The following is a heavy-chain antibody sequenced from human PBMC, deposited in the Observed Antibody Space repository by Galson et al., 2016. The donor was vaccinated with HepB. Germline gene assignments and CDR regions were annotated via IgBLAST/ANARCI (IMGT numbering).Heavy chain of an antibody. CDR1: GYSFTNYW. Sequence: QSGAEVKKPGESLKISCKGSGYSFTNYWIGWVRQMPGKGLEWMGIIYPDDSDTRYSPSFQGQVTISADRSITTAYLQWSNLKASDTAMYYCARHSRWSTGTIDFWGQGTLVTVSP. CDR2: IYPDDSDT. J-gene: IGHJ4*02. CDR3: ARHSRWSTGTIDF. D-gene: IGHD3/OR15-3a*01. V-gene: IGHV5-51*01.